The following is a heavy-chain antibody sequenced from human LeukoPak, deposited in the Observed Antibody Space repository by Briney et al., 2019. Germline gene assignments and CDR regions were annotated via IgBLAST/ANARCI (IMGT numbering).Heavy chain of an antibody. V-gene: IGHV3-74*01. Sequence: GGSLSLSCAASGFTFSSYWMHWVRQASRQGLVWVSRIYSDGSSTSYADSVKGRFTISRDNAKNTLYLQMNSLRAEDTAVYYCARDVGIAVPGLLYWGQGTLVTVSS. CDR2: IYSDGSST. D-gene: IGHD6-19*01. J-gene: IGHJ4*02. CDR1: GFTFSSYW. CDR3: ARDVGIAVPGLLY.